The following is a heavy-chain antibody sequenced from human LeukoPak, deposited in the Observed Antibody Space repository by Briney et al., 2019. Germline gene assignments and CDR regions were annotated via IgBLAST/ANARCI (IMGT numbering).Heavy chain of an antibody. CDR3: ARDPASIAVAGNDWFDP. CDR1: GGTFSSYA. V-gene: IGHV1-69*01. CDR2: IIPIFGTA. Sequence: SVKVSCTASGGTFSSYAISWVRQAPGQGLEWMGGIIPIFGTANYAQKFQGRVTITADESTSTAYMELSSLRSEDTAVYYCARDPASIAVAGNDWFDPWGQGTLVTVSS. D-gene: IGHD6-19*01. J-gene: IGHJ5*02.